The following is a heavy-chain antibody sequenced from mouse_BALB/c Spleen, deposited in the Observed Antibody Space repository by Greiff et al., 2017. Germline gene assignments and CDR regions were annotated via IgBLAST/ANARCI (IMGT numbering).Heavy chain of an antibody. V-gene: IGHV1-14*01. CDR1: GYTFTSYV. CDR3: ARFDGYPLYAMDY. CDR2: INPYNDGT. D-gene: IGHD2-3*01. J-gene: IGHJ4*01. Sequence: EVQLQQSGHELVKPGASVKMSCKASGYTFTSYVMHWVKQKPGQGLEWIGYINPYNDGTKYNEKFKGKATLTSDKSSSTAYMELSSLTSEDSAVYYCARFDGYPLYAMDYWGQGTSVTVSS.